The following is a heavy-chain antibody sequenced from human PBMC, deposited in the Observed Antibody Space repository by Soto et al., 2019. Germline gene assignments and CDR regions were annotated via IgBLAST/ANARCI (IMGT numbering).Heavy chain of an antibody. CDR3: AKDRAGWQRFDWFDP. D-gene: IGHD5-12*01. CDR2: VSGSGVST. J-gene: IGHJ5*02. CDR1: GFSFSSYA. V-gene: IGHV3-23*01. Sequence: TGGSLRLSCAASGFSFSSYAMSWVRQAPGRGLEWVSVVSGSGVSTYYSDSVKGRFTISRDNSKNTLHLQMNNLRVEDTAVYYCAKDRAGWQRFDWFDPWGQGTQVTVSS.